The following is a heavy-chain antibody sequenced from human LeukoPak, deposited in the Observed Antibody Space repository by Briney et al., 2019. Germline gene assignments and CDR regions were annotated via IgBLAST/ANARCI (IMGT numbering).Heavy chain of an antibody. V-gene: IGHV2-5*01. CDR3: AHIPQSCGYYYYFDY. CDR2: IYWNDDK. Sequence: SGPTLVKPTQTLTLTCTFSGFSLSTSGVGVGWIRQPPGNALEWLALIYWNDDKRYSPSLKSRLTITKDTSKNQVVLTMTNMDPVDTATYYCAHIPQSCGYYYYFDYWGQGTLVTVSS. CDR1: GFSLSTSGVG. D-gene: IGHD3-3*01. J-gene: IGHJ4*02.